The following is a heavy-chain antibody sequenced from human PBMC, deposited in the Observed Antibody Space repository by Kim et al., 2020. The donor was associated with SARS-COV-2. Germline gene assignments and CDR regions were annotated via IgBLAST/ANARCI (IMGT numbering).Heavy chain of an antibody. J-gene: IGHJ3*02. CDR3: ARDTHFAAYGQIPDDAFDI. V-gene: IGHV3-7*03. D-gene: IGHD3-10*01. Sequence: GGSLRLSCADSGFTFSSYWMSWVRQAPGKGLEWVANIKQDGSEKYYVDSVKGRFTISRDNAKNSLYLQMNSLRAEDTAVYYCARDTHFAAYGQIPDDAFDIWGQGIMVTVSS. CDR1: GFTFSSYW. CDR2: IKQDGSEK.